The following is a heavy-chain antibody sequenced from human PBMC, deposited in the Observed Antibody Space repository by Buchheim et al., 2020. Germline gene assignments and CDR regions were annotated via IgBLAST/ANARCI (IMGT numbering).Heavy chain of an antibody. CDR2: IWYDGSNK. J-gene: IGHJ5*02. CDR1: GFTFSSYG. Sequence: QVQLVESGGGVVQPGRSLRLSCAASGFTFSSYGMHWVRQAPGKGLAWVAVIWYDGSNKYYADSVKGRFTISRDNSKNTLYLQMNSLRAEDTAVYYCARDSRGYCSSTSCYTTGWFDPWGQGTL. CDR3: ARDSRGYCSSTSCYTTGWFDP. D-gene: IGHD2-2*02. V-gene: IGHV3-33*01.